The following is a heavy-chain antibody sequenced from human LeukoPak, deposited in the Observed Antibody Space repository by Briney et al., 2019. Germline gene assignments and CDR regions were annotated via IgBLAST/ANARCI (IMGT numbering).Heavy chain of an antibody. Sequence: GASVKVSCKASGYTFTSYDFNWVRQATGQRPEWMGWMSPNSGDTGYAQKFQDRVTMTRNTSISTAYMELSSLRSEDTAVYYCARELPHRITIFGAWGQGTLVTVSS. V-gene: IGHV1-8*01. D-gene: IGHD3-3*01. CDR2: MSPNSGDT. CDR3: ARELPHRITIFGA. J-gene: IGHJ5*02. CDR1: GYTFTSYD.